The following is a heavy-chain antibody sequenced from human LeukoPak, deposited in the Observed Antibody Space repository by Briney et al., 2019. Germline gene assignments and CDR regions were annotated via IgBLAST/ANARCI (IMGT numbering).Heavy chain of an antibody. CDR2: ISSSSSYI. V-gene: IGHV3-21*01. CDR1: GFTFSSYS. Sequence: GGSLRLSCAAPGFTFSSYSMNWVRQAPGKGLEWVSSISSSSSYIYYADSVKGRFTISRDNAKNSLYLQMNSLRAEDTAVYYCARFAYSSSPHIDYWGQGTPVTVSS. CDR3: ARFAYSSSPHIDY. J-gene: IGHJ4*02. D-gene: IGHD6-6*01.